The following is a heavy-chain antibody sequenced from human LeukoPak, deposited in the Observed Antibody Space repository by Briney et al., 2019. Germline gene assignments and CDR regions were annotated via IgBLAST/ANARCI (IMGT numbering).Heavy chain of an antibody. V-gene: IGHV1-46*01. CDR2: INPSGGST. J-gene: IGHJ4*02. CDR3: TRESGSYHGNDY. D-gene: IGHD1-26*01. CDR1: GYTFTSYY. Sequence: PGGSLRLSCKASGYTFTSYYMHWVRQAPGQGLEWMGIINPSGGSTSYAQKFQGRVTMTGDTSISTAYMELSSLRSDDTAVYYCTRESGSYHGNDYWGQGTLVTVSS.